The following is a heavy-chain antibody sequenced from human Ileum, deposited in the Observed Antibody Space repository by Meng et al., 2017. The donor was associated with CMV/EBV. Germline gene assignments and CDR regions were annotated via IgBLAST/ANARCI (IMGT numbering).Heavy chain of an antibody. CDR3: VRAGYNYGRGLFDC. D-gene: IGHD5-18*01. J-gene: IGHJ5*01. CDR2: IKCDGSSA. V-gene: IGHV3-74*01. CDR1: GFTCSSGC. Sequence: ASGFTCSSGCMHWCLRAPGRRLLWFSRIKCDGSSASYAHSVRGRFSISRDTAKNPLYLQMSSVRADDTAVYYCVRAGYNYGRGLFDCWGQGTLVTVSS.